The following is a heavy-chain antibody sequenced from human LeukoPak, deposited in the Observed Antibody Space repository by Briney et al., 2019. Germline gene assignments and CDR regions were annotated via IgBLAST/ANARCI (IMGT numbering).Heavy chain of an antibody. J-gene: IGHJ1*01. V-gene: IGHV3-74*01. CDR2: IHKDGKNT. CDR3: AREAFGLDNYYSAL. Sequence: PGGSLRLSCAASGFTFSTYWMQWVRQAPGKGPVWVSPIHKDGKNTNYADSVKGRFTISRDNAKNTLYLQMNSLRAEATAVYSCAREAFGLDNYYSALWGQAGLVTVYS. D-gene: IGHD3-10*01. CDR1: GFTFSTYW.